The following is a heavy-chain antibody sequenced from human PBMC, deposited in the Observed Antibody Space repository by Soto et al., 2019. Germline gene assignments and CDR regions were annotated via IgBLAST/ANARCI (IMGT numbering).Heavy chain of an antibody. J-gene: IGHJ4*02. V-gene: IGHV3-33*01. Sequence: GGALRLSCVVPGAIFIGYGMHWVRQAPGKGLEWVAVIWHDGSEIYYADSVKGRFTISRDNSKNTLYLQMNSLRAEDTAVYYCARYGNGGTDLRGLHDYSAQGTLV. CDR3: ARYGNGGTDLRGLHDY. D-gene: IGHD1-7*01. CDR1: GAIFIGYG. CDR2: IWHDGSEI.